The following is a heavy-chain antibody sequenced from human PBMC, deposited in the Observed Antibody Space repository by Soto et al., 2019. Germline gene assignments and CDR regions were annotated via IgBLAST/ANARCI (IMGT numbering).Heavy chain of an antibody. CDR3: VRYGVAASY. CDR2: MNPNSGTP. D-gene: IGHD2-8*01. CDR1: GYTFTSYN. J-gene: IGHJ4*02. Sequence: GASVKVSCKASGYTFTSYNINWVRQATGQGLEWMGWMNPNSGTPGYAQKFQDRITLTRDTSITTAYMELSSLRSDDTAIYFCVRYGVAASYWGQGNQVTVSS. V-gene: IGHV1-8*01.